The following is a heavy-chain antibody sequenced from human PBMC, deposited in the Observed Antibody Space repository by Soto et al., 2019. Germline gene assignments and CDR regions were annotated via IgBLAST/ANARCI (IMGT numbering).Heavy chain of an antibody. J-gene: IGHJ3*01. V-gene: IGHV1-46*03. D-gene: IGHD3-16*01. CDR3: ARSDRGGDAALDF. Sequence: QVQLMQSGAEVKQPGASVKVSCKASGYTFTNYYMHWVRQVPGQGLEWMGIINPSGGGPAHAQNFRVRLPTTSDTSTTTISMELNSLRSEDTAVYFCARSDRGGDAALDFWGQGTMVTVSS. CDR2: INPSGGGP. CDR1: GYTFTNYY.